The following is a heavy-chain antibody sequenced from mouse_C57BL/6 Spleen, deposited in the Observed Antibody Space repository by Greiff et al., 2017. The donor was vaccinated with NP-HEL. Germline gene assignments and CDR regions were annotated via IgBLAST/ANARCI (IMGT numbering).Heavy chain of an antibody. CDR1: GYTFTSYW. Sequence: QVQLQQPGAELVKPGASVKLSCKASGYTFTSYWMHWVKQRPGRGLEWIGRIDPSSGGTKYNEKFKSKATLTVDKPSSTAYMQLSSLTSEDSAVYYCARYHYYDSIHWYFDVWGTGTPVTVSS. J-gene: IGHJ1*03. CDR3: ARYHYYDSIHWYFDV. CDR2: IDPSSGGT. D-gene: IGHD1-1*01. V-gene: IGHV1-72*01.